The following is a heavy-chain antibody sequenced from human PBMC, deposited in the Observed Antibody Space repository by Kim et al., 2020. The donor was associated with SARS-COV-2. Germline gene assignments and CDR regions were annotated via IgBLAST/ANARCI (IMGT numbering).Heavy chain of an antibody. D-gene: IGHD6-13*01. J-gene: IGHJ4*02. CDR2: INPNSGGT. CDR3: ARDSPYSSSWYGDFDY. V-gene: IGHV1-2*06. Sequence: ASVKVSCKASGYTFTGYYIHWVRQATGQGLEWMGRINPNSGGTNYAQKFQGRVTMTRDTSITTAYMELTRLKSDDTAVYYCARDSPYSSSWYGDFDYWGQGTLVTVSS. CDR1: GYTFTGYY.